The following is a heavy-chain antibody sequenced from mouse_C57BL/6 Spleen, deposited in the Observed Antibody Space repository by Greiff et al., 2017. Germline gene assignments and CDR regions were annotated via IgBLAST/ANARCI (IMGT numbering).Heavy chain of an antibody. D-gene: IGHD1-1*01. J-gene: IGHJ1*03. CDR2: IDPCDSDT. CDR3: ARTELAGWYFDV. V-gene: IGHV1-69*01. CDR1: GYTFTSYW. Sequence: VQLQQPGAELVMPGASVKLSCKASGYTFTSYWMHWVKQRPGQGLEWIGEIDPCDSDTNYNQKFKGKSTLTVDKSSSTAYMQRSSLTSEYSAVYYCARTELAGWYFDVWGTGTTVTVSS.